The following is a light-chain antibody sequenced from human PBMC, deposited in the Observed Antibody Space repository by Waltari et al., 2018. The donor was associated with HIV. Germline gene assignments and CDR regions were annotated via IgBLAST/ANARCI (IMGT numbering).Light chain of an antibody. CDR1: SSNIGAGYD. Sequence: QSVLTQPPSVSGAPGQRVTISCTGSSSNIGAGYDVHWYQQFPGTAPKVLIDGNTYRPSGVPDRFSGSKSGSSASLLITGLQAEDDADYYCQSYDISLSGWVFGGGTKLTVL. J-gene: IGLJ3*02. V-gene: IGLV1-40*01. CDR2: GNT. CDR3: QSYDISLSGWV.